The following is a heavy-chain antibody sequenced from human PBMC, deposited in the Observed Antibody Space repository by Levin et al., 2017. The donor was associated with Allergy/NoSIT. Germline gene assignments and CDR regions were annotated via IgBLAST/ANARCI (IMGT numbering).Heavy chain of an antibody. J-gene: IGHJ4*02. CDR3: GKRDTSGWYVLDY. V-gene: IGHV3-23*01. CDR1: GFTFSTYA. CDR2: ISDSGVYT. D-gene: IGHD6-19*01. Sequence: GGSLRLSCAASGFTFSTYAMNWVRQAPGKGLEWVAAISDSGVYTYHADSVKGRFTISRDNSKNTLFLQMNSLRAEDTAVYYCGKRDTSGWYVLDYWGQGALVSVSS.